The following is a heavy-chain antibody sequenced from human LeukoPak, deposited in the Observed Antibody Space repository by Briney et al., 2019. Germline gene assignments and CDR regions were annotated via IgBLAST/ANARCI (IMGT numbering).Heavy chain of an antibody. J-gene: IGHJ3*02. CDR3: ARQKTNNAFDI. Sequence: SQTLSLTCTVSGGSISSGSYYWSWIRQPAGKGLEWIGRIYTSGSTNYNPSLKSRVTISVDTSKNQFSLKLSSVTAADTAVYYCARQKTNNAFDIWGQGTMVTVSS. CDR1: GGSISSGSYY. D-gene: IGHD1/OR15-1a*01. CDR2: IYTSGST. V-gene: IGHV4-61*02.